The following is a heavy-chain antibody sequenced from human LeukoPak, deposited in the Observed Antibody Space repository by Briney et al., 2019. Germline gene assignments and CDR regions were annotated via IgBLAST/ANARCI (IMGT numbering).Heavy chain of an antibody. CDR3: ARTYYYDSADFRTLYGMDV. D-gene: IGHD3-22*01. V-gene: IGHV1-8*01. Sequence: ASVKVSCKASGYTFTSYDINWVRQATGQGLEWMGWMNPNSGNTGYAQKFQGRVTMTRNTSIRTAYMELSSLRSEDTAVYYCARTYYYDSADFRTLYGMDVWGQGTTVTVSS. CDR2: MNPNSGNT. CDR1: GYTFTSYD. J-gene: IGHJ6*02.